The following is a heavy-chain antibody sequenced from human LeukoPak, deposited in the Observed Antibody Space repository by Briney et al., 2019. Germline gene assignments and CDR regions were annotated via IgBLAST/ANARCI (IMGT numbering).Heavy chain of an antibody. CDR2: IYHSGST. V-gene: IGHV4-39*07. J-gene: IGHJ4*02. D-gene: IGHD3-16*01. Sequence: PSETLSLTCTVSGGSISSSSYYWGWIRQPPGKGLEWIGSIYHSGSTYYNPSLKSRVTISVDTSKNQFSLKLSSVTAADTAVYYCASAPGGNWGQGTLVTVSS. CDR1: GGSISSSSYY. CDR3: ASAPGGN.